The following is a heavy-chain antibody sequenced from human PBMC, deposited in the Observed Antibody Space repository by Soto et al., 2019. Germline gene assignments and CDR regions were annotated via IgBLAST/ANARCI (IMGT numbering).Heavy chain of an antibody. CDR1: GGTFSSYA. Sequence: GASVKVSCKASGGTFSSYAISWVRQAPGQGLEWMGRIIPILGIANYAQKFQGRVTITADKSTSTAYMELSSLRSEDTAVYYCARDRRGYSGYDLFDYWGQGTLVTVSS. J-gene: IGHJ4*02. V-gene: IGHV1-69*04. CDR3: ARDRRGYSGYDLFDY. D-gene: IGHD5-12*01. CDR2: IIPILGIA.